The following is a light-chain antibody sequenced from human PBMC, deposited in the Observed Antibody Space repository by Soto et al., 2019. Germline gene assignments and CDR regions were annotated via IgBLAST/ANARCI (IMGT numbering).Light chain of an antibody. V-gene: IGLV2-11*01. CDR3: CSYAGSYTYV. J-gene: IGLJ1*01. Sequence: QSALTQPRSVSESPGQSVTISCTGTSSDVGGYDYVSWYQQHPGKAPKLMIYDVSKRPSGVPDRFSGSKSGTTASLTISGLQAEDEADYYCCSYAGSYTYVFGTGTKLTVL. CDR1: SSDVGGYDY. CDR2: DVS.